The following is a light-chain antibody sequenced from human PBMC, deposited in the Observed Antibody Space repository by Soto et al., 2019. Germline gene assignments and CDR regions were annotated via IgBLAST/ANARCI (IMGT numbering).Light chain of an antibody. CDR3: QQANTFPLT. J-gene: IGKJ4*01. Sequence: DIQLTQSPSSVSASIGDRVTMTCRASQGVTRWLAWYQQKPGRAPKLLIYTASSLQSGVPSRFSASGYGTDFTLTISSLQSEDFATYYCQQANTFPLTFGGGTKVEIK. V-gene: IGKV1-12*01. CDR1: QGVTRW. CDR2: TAS.